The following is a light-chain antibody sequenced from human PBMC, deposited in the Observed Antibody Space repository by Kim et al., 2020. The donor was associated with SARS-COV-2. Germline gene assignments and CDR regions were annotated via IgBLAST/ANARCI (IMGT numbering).Light chain of an antibody. CDR3: QQYGTSPLS. CDR2: GVS. V-gene: IGKV3-20*01. J-gene: IGKJ5*01. CDR1: LSIISNY. Sequence: DIVLTQSPGTVSLSPGETATPSCRASLSIISNYLAWYQQKPGQAPRLLVYGVSSRATGIPDRFSGSGSVTDFTLTIGGLEPEDSAVYFCQQYGTSPLSFGQGTRLEIK.